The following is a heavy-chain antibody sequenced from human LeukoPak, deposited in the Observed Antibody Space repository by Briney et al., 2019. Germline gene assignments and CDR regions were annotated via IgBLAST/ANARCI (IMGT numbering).Heavy chain of an antibody. D-gene: IGHD1-26*01. CDR3: ARDPYSGNYGAYYYYYMDV. J-gene: IGHJ6*03. V-gene: IGHV3-21*06. CDR2: ITSSSSYI. CDR1: GFTFSISA. Sequence: GGSLRLSCAASGFTFSISAMSWVRQAPGKGLEWVSSITSSSSYIYYADSVKGRFTISRDNAKNSLYLQMDSLRVEDTAEYYCARDPYSGNYGAYYYYYMDVWGKGTTVTVSS.